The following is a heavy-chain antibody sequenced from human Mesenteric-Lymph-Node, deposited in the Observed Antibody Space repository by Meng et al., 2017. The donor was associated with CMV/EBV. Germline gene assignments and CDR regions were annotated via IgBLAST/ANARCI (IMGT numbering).Heavy chain of an antibody. Sequence: CAASGFTFSSYAMSWVRQAPGKGLEWVSAISGSGGSTYYADSVKGRFTISRDNSKNTLYLQMNSLRAEDTAVYYCAKGLGSSWYLPDYWGQGTLVTVSS. CDR2: ISGSGGST. V-gene: IGHV3-23*01. CDR3: AKGLGSSWYLPDY. D-gene: IGHD6-13*01. J-gene: IGHJ4*02. CDR1: GFTFSSYA.